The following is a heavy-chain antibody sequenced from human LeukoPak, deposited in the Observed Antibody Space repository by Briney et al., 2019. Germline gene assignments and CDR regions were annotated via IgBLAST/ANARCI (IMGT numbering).Heavy chain of an antibody. CDR3: SGRDSSRNPWAY. CDR2: ISPDGSDK. J-gene: IGHJ4*02. V-gene: IGHV3-7*01. D-gene: IGHD2-2*01. CDR1: GFTFSNFW. Sequence: GGSLRLSCAASGFTFSNFWMNWVRQAPGRGLEWVANISPDGSDKFYVDSVKGPFTISRDNAKNSVYLQMNSLTTEDTAVYYCSGRDSSRNPWAYWGQGTLVSVSS.